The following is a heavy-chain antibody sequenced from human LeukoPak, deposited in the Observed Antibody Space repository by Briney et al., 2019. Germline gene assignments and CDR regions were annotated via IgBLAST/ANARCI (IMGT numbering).Heavy chain of an antibody. CDR2: IYYSGST. CDR3: ASPTLWFGELFLLDY. V-gene: IGHV4-39*01. D-gene: IGHD3-10*01. J-gene: IGHJ4*02. CDR1: GGSISSSSYY. Sequence: SETLSLTCTVSGGSISSSSYYWGWIRQPPGKGLEWIGSIYYSGSTYYNPSLKSRVTISVDTSKNQFSLKLSSVTAADTAVYYCASPTLWFGELFLLDYWGQGTLVTVSS.